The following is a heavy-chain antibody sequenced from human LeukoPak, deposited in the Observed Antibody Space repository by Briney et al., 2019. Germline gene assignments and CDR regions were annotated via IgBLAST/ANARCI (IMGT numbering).Heavy chain of an antibody. CDR2: INHSGTT. J-gene: IGHJ5*02. V-gene: IGHV4-34*01. CDR1: GGSFSSYY. Sequence: PSETLSLTCAVYGGSFSSYYWSWIRQSPGKGLEWIGEINHSGTTKYNPSLKSRVTISVDTPQNQFSLRLSSVTAADRAVYYCTRNNWFDPWGQGTLVTVSS. CDR3: TRNNWFDP.